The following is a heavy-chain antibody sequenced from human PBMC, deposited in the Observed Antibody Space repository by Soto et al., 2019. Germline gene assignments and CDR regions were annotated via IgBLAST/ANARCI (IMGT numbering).Heavy chain of an antibody. J-gene: IGHJ4*02. Sequence: QVQLVESGGGVVQPGRSLRLSCAASGFTFSSYAMQWVRQAPGKGLEWVAVISYDGSNKYYADSVKGRFTISRDNSKNTLYLQMNSMRAEDTAVYYCARDATVVTSVYWGQGTLVTVSS. V-gene: IGHV3-30-3*01. CDR2: ISYDGSNK. D-gene: IGHD4-17*01. CDR1: GFTFSSYA. CDR3: ARDATVVTSVY.